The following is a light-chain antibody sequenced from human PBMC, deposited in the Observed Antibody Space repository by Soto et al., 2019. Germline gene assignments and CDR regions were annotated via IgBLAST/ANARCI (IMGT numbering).Light chain of an antibody. CDR3: QQYSDWPRT. Sequence: EIVLTQSPATLSVSPGEIATLSCRASESVRTSLAWYQQKPGRSPSLLIYGASNRATGLPARFSGSGSGTEVTLTISSLQSEDFAVYYCQQYSDWPRTFGQGTKLEFK. J-gene: IGKJ1*01. CDR2: GAS. CDR1: ESVRTS. V-gene: IGKV3-15*01.